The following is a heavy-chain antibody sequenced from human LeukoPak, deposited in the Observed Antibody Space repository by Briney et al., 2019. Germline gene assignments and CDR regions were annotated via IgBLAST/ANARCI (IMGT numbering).Heavy chain of an antibody. CDR1: GFTFSSSA. CDR2: ISNNGGYT. J-gene: IGHJ4*02. D-gene: IGHD2-15*01. CDR3: GKQLGYCSDGSCYFPY. V-gene: IGHV3-23*01. Sequence: GGSLRLSCAASGFTFSSSAMSWVRQAPGKGLELVSAISNNGGYTYYADSVQGRFTISRDNSKSTLCLQMNSLRAEDTAVYYCGKQLGYCSDGSCYFPYWGQGTLVTVSS.